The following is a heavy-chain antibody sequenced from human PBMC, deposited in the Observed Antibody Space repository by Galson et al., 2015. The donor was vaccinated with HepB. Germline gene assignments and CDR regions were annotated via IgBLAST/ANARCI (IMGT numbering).Heavy chain of an antibody. CDR3: AREYSSTQRNAFDI. D-gene: IGHD6-13*01. CDR1: GYTFTGYY. J-gene: IGHJ3*02. CDR2: INPNSGGT. Sequence: SVKVSCKASGYTFTGYYMHWVRQAPGQGLEWMGWINPNSGGTNYAQKFQGRVTMTRDTSISTAYMELSRLRSDDTAVYYCAREYSSTQRNAFDIWGQGTMVTVSS. V-gene: IGHV1-2*02.